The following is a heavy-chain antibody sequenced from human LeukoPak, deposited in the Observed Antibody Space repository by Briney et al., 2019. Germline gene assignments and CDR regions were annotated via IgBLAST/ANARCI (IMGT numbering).Heavy chain of an antibody. CDR1: GFTFSDNW. J-gene: IGHJ5*02. CDR3: ARARQYSSSWFDP. Sequence: GGSLRLSCAASGFTFSDNWMSWVRQAPGKGLEWVADIKQDGSEKFYVDSVKGRFTISRDNAKNSLYLQMNSLRAEDTAVYYCARARQYSSSWFDPWGQGTLVTVSS. CDR2: IKQDGSEK. V-gene: IGHV3-7*01. D-gene: IGHD6-13*01.